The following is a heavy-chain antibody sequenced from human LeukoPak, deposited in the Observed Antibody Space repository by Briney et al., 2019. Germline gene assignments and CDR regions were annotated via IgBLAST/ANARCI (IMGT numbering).Heavy chain of an antibody. CDR2: FYHSGST. V-gene: IGHV4-38-2*02. CDR3: AKDPLYCSSTSCREEM. J-gene: IGHJ4*02. CDR1: GYSISSGYY. D-gene: IGHD2-2*01. Sequence: PSETLSLTCAVSGYSISSGYYWGWIRQSPGKGLEWIGSFYHSGSTYYNPSLKSRVIISVDTSKNQFSLKLTSVTAADTAVYYCAKDPLYCSSTSCREEMWGQGTLVTVSS.